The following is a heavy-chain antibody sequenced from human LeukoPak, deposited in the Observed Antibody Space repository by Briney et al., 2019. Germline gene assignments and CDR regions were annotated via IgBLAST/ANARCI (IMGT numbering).Heavy chain of an antibody. J-gene: IGHJ4*02. Sequence: SETLSLTCTVSGYSISSGYYWGWIRQPPGKGLEWIGSIYHSGSTYYNPSLKSRVTISLDTSKNQFSLKLSSVTAADTAVYYCARAFAYCISTSCHGPLDYWGQGTLVTVSS. CDR3: ARAFAYCISTSCHGPLDY. CDR1: GYSISSGYY. D-gene: IGHD2-2*01. V-gene: IGHV4-38-2*02. CDR2: IYHSGST.